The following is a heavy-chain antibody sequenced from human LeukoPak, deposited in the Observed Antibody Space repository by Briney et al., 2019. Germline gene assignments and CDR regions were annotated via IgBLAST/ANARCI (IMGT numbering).Heavy chain of an antibody. V-gene: IGHV1-2*02. CDR1: GYTFTGHY. CDR2: INPNSGGT. J-gene: IGHJ4*02. Sequence: ASVKVSCKASGYTFTGHYMHWVRQAPGQGLEWMGWINPNSGGTNYAQKFQGRVTMTRDTSISTAYMELSRLRSDDTAVYYCASLFLEWLTPIFDYWGQGTLVTVSS. D-gene: IGHD3-3*01. CDR3: ASLFLEWLTPIFDY.